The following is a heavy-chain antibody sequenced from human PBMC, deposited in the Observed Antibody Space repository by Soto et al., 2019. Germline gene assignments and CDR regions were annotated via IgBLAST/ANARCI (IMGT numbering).Heavy chain of an antibody. CDR1: GFTFSSYA. D-gene: IGHD2-2*01. Sequence: LRLSCVASGFTFSSYAVSWVRQPPGKGPEWVSGISGSGGTTYYADSVKGRFTISRDNSKNTVFLQVNSLRAEDTAIYYREKTGTIVLVTADKYWLDSWGQGTLVNVSS. V-gene: IGHV3-23*01. CDR3: EKTGTIVLVTADKYWLDS. CDR2: ISGSGGTT. J-gene: IGHJ5*01.